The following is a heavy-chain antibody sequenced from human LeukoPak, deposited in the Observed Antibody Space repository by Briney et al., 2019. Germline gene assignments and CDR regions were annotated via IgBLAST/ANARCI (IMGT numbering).Heavy chain of an antibody. CDR1: ASTFTSYA. J-gene: IGHJ3*02. CDR3: ARVRSGWPHDAFNI. D-gene: IGHD6-19*01. Sequence: ASVTVSCKAAASTFTSYAMNWVRQAPGQGLEWMGGINTNTGNATYAQDFTGRFVFSLDTSVSTAYLQISSLKTEDTAVYYCARVRSGWPHDAFNIWGQGTMVTVSS. V-gene: IGHV7-4-1*02. CDR2: INTNTGNA.